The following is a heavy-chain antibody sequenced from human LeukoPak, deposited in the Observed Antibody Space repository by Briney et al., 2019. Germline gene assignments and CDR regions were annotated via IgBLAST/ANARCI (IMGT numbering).Heavy chain of an antibody. Sequence: PGGSLRLSCAASGFTFSSYWMSWVRQAPGKGLEWVANMNQDGSEKYYVDSMKGRFTISRDNAKNTLYLQMNSLRAEDTAVYYCARAGGGYYDRSGYSPTNWFDPWGQGTLVTVSS. CDR1: GFTFSSYW. CDR3: ARAGGGYYDRSGYSPTNWFDP. V-gene: IGHV3-7*01. D-gene: IGHD3-22*01. CDR2: MNQDGSEK. J-gene: IGHJ5*02.